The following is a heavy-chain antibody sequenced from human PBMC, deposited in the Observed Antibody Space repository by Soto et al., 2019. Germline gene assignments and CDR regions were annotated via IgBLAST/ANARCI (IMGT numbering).Heavy chain of an antibody. V-gene: IGHV3-23*01. CDR3: ARDRTFNFYYGMDV. Sequence: GGSLRLSCAASGFTFKDFAMSWVRLAPGRGLEWVSGISGSGVSTYYAASVKGRFTISRDNSKITAYLQMNSLRDEDTAIYYCARDRTFNFYYGMDVWGQGTTVTVSS. CDR1: GFTFKDFA. J-gene: IGHJ6*02. CDR2: ISGSGVST.